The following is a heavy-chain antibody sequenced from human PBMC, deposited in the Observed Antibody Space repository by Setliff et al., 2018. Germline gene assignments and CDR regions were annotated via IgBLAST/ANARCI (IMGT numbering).Heavy chain of an antibody. CDR2: ITAGIVDT. D-gene: IGHD2-15*01. CDR1: GDTFNTYT. Sequence: ASVKVSCKASGDTFNTYTLSWVRQAPGQSLEWMGWITAGIVDTKYSQKFQGRITITRDTSASTFYMELSSLTSEDTALYSCAASVGGAPYYYGLDVWGQGTTVTV. CDR3: AASVGGAPYYYGLDV. V-gene: IGHV1-3*01. J-gene: IGHJ6*02.